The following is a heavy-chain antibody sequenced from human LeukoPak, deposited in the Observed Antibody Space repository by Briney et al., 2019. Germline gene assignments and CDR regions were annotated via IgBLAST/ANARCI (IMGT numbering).Heavy chain of an antibody. D-gene: IGHD2-2*01. J-gene: IGHJ6*04. CDR2: ISSSGSTI. CDR3: ARWIVVGDWYYYGMDA. Sequence: GGSLRLSCAASGFTFSSYEMNWVRQAPGRGLEWVSYISSSGSTIYYADSVKGRFTISRDNAKNSLYLQMNSLRAEDTAVYYCARWIVVGDWYYYGMDAWGKGTTVTVSS. V-gene: IGHV3-48*03. CDR1: GFTFSSYE.